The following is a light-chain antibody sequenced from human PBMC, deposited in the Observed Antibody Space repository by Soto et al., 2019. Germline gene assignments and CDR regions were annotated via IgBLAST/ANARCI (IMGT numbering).Light chain of an antibody. CDR1: SSNIGAGYD. CDR2: DDN. CDR3: QSYDSSLSGYV. Sequence: QSVLTQPPSVSWAPGQRVTISGSGSSSNIGAGYDLHLYQQLPGTAPKLLIYDDNNRPSGVPDRFSGSKSGTSASLAITGLQAEDEADYYCQSYDSSLSGYVFGTGTKVTVL. J-gene: IGLJ1*01. V-gene: IGLV1-40*01.